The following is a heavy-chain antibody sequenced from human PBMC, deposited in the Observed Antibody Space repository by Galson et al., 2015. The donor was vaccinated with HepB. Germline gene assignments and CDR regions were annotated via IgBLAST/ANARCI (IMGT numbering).Heavy chain of an antibody. Sequence: ETLSLTCAVSGYSISSSNWWGWIRQPPGKGLEWIGYIYYSGSTYYNPSLKSRATMSVDTSKNQFSLKLSSVTAVDTAVYYCARTTVTTSWFDPWGQGTLVTVSS. D-gene: IGHD4-17*01. CDR2: IYYSGST. CDR3: ARTTVTTSWFDP. CDR1: GYSISSSNW. V-gene: IGHV4-28*01. J-gene: IGHJ5*02.